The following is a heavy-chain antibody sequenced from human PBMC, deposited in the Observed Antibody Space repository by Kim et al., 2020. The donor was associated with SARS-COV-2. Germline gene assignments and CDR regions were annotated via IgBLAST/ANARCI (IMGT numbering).Heavy chain of an antibody. CDR1: GYTFSSYG. D-gene: IGHD3-10*01. CDR2: INVYNGYT. V-gene: IGHV1-18*01. CDR3: ARDPTGSGFDY. J-gene: IGHJ4*02. Sequence: ASVKVSCKSSGYTFSSYGISWVRQAPGQGLEWMGWINVYNGYTNYAQKLQGRVTMTTDTSTSTVYMELRSLRSDDTALYYGARDPTGSGFDYWGQGTLAT.